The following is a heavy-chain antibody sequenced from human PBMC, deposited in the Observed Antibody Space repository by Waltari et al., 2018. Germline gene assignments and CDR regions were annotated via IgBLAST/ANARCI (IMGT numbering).Heavy chain of an antibody. J-gene: IGHJ4*02. CDR2: INSDGSGT. D-gene: IGHD3-10*01. V-gene: IGHV3-74*01. CDR3: GRREGSVTMVRGIDY. CDR1: GFTFSSSS. Sequence: EVQLVESGGGLVQPGGSLRLSCAASGFTFSSSSMHWCRQAPGKGVVWVSRINSDGSGTSYADSVKGRFTISRDNAKNTLYLQMNSLRAEDTAVYYCGRREGSVTMVRGIDYWGQGTLVTVSS.